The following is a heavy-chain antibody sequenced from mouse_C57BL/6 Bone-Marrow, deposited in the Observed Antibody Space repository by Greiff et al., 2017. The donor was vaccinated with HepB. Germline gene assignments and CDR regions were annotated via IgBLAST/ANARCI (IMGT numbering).Heavy chain of an antibody. D-gene: IGHD2-1*01. V-gene: IGHV1-50*01. CDR3: ARNGTRDFDY. Sequence: QVQLQQPGAELVKPGASVKLSCKASGYTFTSYWMQWVKQRPGQGLEWIGEIDPSDSYTNYNQKFKGKATLTVDTSSSTAYMQLSSLTSEDSAVYYCARNGTRDFDYWGQGTTLTVSS. J-gene: IGHJ2*01. CDR1: GYTFTSYW. CDR2: IDPSDSYT.